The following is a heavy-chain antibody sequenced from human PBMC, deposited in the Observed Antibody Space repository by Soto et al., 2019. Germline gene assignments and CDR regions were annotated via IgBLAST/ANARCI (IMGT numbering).Heavy chain of an antibody. V-gene: IGHV4-39*01. CDR2: IYYSGST. D-gene: IGHD2-2*01. CDR1: GGSISSSSYY. J-gene: IGHJ6*04. Sequence: QLQLQESGPGLVKPSETLSLTCTVSGGSISSSSYYWGWIRQPPGKGLEWIGSIYYSGSTYYNPSLKSRVTISVDTSKNQFSLKLSSVTAADTAVYYCARPLGYCSSTSCPWDVWGKGTTVTVSS. CDR3: ARPLGYCSSTSCPWDV.